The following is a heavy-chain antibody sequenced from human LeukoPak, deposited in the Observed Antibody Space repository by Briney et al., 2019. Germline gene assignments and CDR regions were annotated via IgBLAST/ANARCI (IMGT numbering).Heavy chain of an antibody. CDR1: GFTFSRSA. J-gene: IGHJ4*02. D-gene: IGHD2-15*01. Sequence: GGSLRLSCAASGFTFSRSAMNWVRQAPGKGLEWVSGIIAGGSTKYADSVNSRFTNYRDNSKNTLFLQMSSLRAEDTAVYFCAKGSDCSASCCGPEYRGQGTLVTVSS. V-gene: IGHV3-23*01. CDR2: IIAGGST. CDR3: AKGSDCSASCCGPEY.